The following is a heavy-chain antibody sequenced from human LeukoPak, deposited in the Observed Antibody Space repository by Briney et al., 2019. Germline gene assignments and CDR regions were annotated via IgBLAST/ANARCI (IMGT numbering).Heavy chain of an antibody. CDR3: ASRLKTPSDYGLSKYYFDS. V-gene: IGHV3-23*01. J-gene: IGHJ4*02. Sequence: GRSLRLSCAASGFTFSSYAMSWVRQAPGKGLEWVSATSGNGETTYYADSAKGRFTISRDNIRNMLYLQINSLRAEDTAVYYCASRLKTPSDYGLSKYYFDSWGQGTLATVSS. CDR1: GFTFSSYA. CDR2: TSGNGETT. D-gene: IGHD4-17*01.